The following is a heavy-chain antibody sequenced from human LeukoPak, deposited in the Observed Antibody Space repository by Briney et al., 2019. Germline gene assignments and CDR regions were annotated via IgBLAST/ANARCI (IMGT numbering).Heavy chain of an antibody. CDR2: ISYDGSNK. CDR3: AKEVVPAAMTSDY. D-gene: IGHD2-2*01. J-gene: IGHJ4*02. V-gene: IGHV3-30*18. CDR1: GFTFSSYG. Sequence: GGSLRLSCAASGFTFSSYGMHWVRQAPGKGLEGVAVISYDGSNKYYADPVKGRFTISRDNSKNTLYLQMNSLRAEDTAVYYCAKEVVPAAMTSDYWGQGTLVTVSS.